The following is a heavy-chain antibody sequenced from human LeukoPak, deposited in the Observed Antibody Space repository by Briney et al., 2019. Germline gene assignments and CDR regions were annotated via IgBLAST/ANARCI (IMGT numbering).Heavy chain of an antibody. J-gene: IGHJ4*02. CDR3: ARGLFYGDLTRFDY. Sequence: PSETLSLTCAVYGGSFSGYYWSWIRQPPGKGLEWIGEINHSGSTNYNPSLKSRVTISVDTSKNQFSLKLSSVTAADTAVYYRARGLFYGDLTRFDYWGQGTLVTVSS. D-gene: IGHD4-17*01. CDR1: GGSFSGYY. V-gene: IGHV4-34*01. CDR2: INHSGST.